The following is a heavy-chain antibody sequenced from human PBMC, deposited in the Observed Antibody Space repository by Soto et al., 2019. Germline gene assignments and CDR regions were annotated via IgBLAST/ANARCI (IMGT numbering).Heavy chain of an antibody. D-gene: IGHD6-13*01. CDR1: GYTFTSYG. CDR2: ISAYNGNT. CDR3: ARAVLYSNPQAPPGFDP. Sequence: ASVKVSCKASGYTFTSYGISWVRQAPGQGLEWMGWISAYNGNTNYAQKLQGRVTMTTDTSTSTAYMELRSLRSDDTAVYYCARAVLYSNPQAPPGFDPWDQGTLVTVSS. V-gene: IGHV1-18*01. J-gene: IGHJ5*02.